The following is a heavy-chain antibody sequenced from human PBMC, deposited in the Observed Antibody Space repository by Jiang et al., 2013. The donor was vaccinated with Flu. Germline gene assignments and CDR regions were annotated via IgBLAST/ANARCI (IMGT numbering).Heavy chain of an antibody. D-gene: IGHD4-17*01. CDR2: VIPIFGTA. CDR1: GGTFSSYS. Sequence: SGAEVKKPGSSVKVSCKASGGTFSSYSISWVRQAPGQGLEWMGGVIPIFGTAHYAQKFQGRVTITADESTRTAYMELSSLRSEDTALYYCARGRGYGEYDFDYWGQGTLVTVSS. V-gene: IGHV1-69*01. J-gene: IGHJ4*02. CDR3: ARGRGYGEYDFDY.